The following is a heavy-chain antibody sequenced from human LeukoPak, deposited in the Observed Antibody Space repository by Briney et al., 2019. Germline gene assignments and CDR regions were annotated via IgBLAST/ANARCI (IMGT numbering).Heavy chain of an antibody. J-gene: IGHJ4*02. CDR2: MYSGGNT. V-gene: IGHV3-66*01. Sequence: GGSLRLSCAASGFTVSSSYISWVRQAPGKGLEWVSVMYSGGNTYYADSVKGRFTISRDKSKNTLYLQMNSLRAEDTAVYHCATVQAVFQNSDYWGQGTLVTVSS. CDR3: ATVQAVFQNSDY. CDR1: GFTVSSSY.